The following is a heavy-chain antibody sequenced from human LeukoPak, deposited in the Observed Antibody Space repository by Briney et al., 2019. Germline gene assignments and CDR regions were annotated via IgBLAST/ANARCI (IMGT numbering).Heavy chain of an antibody. D-gene: IGHD1-26*01. Sequence: PGGSLRLSCAASGFAFGGYSMNWVRQAPGKGLEWVSYISSSSSTIYYADSVKGRFTISRDNAKSSLYLQMSSPRDEDTAVYYCARKYSGRGDYWGQGTLVTVSS. CDR2: ISSSSSTI. CDR3: ARKYSGRGDY. V-gene: IGHV3-48*02. CDR1: GFAFGGYS. J-gene: IGHJ4*02.